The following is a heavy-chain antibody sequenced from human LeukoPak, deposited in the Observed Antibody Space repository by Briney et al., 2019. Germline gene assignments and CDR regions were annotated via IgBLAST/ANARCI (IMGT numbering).Heavy chain of an antibody. D-gene: IGHD2-15*01. Sequence: GGSLRLSCAASGFIFSTYTMNWVRQAPGKGLEWVSYISSSSKTIYYADSVKGRFTISRDNAKNSLFLQMNSLRDEDTAVYYCAGGPSCSGGSCYYTYYYYYGMDVWGQGTTVTVSS. CDR2: ISSSSKTI. CDR1: GFIFSTYT. J-gene: IGHJ6*02. V-gene: IGHV3-48*02. CDR3: AGGPSCSGGSCYYTYYYYYGMDV.